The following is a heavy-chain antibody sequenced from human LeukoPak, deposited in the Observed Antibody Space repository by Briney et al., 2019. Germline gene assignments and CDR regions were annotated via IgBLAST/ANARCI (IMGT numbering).Heavy chain of an antibody. CDR1: GGSFSGYY. V-gene: IGHV4-34*01. CDR2: INHSGST. Sequence: PSETRSLTCAVYGGSFSGYYWSWIRQPPGKGLEWIGEINHSGSTNYNPSLKSRVTMSVDTSKNQFSLKLSSVTAADTAVYYCARGGDYMDVWGKGTTVTISS. J-gene: IGHJ6*03. D-gene: IGHD4-17*01. CDR3: ARGGDYMDV.